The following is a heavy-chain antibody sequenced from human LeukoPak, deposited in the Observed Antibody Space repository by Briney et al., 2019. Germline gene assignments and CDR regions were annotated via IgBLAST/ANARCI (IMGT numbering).Heavy chain of an antibody. CDR1: GGTFSSYA. CDR2: IIPIFGTA. J-gene: IGHJ6*02. CDR3: ASWTPGIAVEGYYYYGMDV. D-gene: IGHD6-19*01. V-gene: IGHV1-69*13. Sequence: VKVSCKASGGTFSSYAISWVRQAPGQGLVWMGGIIPIFGTANYAQKFQGRVTITADESTGTAYLELSSRRSEDTAVYYCASWTPGIAVEGYYYYGMDVWGQGTTVTVSS.